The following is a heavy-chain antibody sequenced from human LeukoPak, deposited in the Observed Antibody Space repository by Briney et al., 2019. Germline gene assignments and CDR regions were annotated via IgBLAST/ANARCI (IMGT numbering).Heavy chain of an antibody. CDR2: IGPHSSAT. CDR3: AREGNGLLSKDFDY. D-gene: IGHD2/OR15-2a*01. V-gene: IGHV1-2*02. J-gene: IGHJ4*02. CDR1: GFTFTDYY. Sequence: ASVKVSCKSSGFTFTDYYIHWARQAPGQGLEWMGYIGPHSSATSSPQEFQGRVTMTRDTSMSTAYMELTRLTSDDTAVYYCAREGNGLLSKDFDYWGQGTLVTVSS.